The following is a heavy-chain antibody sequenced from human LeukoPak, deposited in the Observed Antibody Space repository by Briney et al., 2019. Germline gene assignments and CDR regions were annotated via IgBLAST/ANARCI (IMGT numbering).Heavy chain of an antibody. Sequence: GGSLRLSCAASGFTFSSIAMTWVRQAPGKGLEWVSTIRSNGDTTYNADSVKDRFTISRDNAKNTLYLQMNSLRVEDTAVYYCTRDHCTNGVCRGFDYWGQGTLVTVSS. CDR3: TRDHCTNGVCRGFDY. D-gene: IGHD2-8*01. CDR1: GFTFSSIA. J-gene: IGHJ4*02. V-gene: IGHV3-23*01. CDR2: IRSNGDTT.